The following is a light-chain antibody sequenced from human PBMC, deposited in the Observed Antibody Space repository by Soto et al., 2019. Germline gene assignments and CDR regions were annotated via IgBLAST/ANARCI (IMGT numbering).Light chain of an antibody. Sequence: MVFTKSPDTLPLGKGGRSRLSCRASKSVRSNYLAWYQQKPGQAPRLLIYGASIRATGIPYRFSGSGSARYFCRPSSTLEPEDLAVYYRHNYGTFGQGTKVDI. CDR1: KSVRSNY. CDR3: HNYGT. J-gene: IGKJ1*01. CDR2: GAS. V-gene: IGKV3-20*01.